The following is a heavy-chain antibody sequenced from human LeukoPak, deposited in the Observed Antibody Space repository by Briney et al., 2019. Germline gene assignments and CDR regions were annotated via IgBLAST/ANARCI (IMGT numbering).Heavy chain of an antibody. D-gene: IGHD2-8*01. J-gene: IGHJ4*02. CDR3: ARDPPAVSINTYA. Sequence: GGSLRLSCAASGFTVVNNYMNWVRQAPGKGLEWVSLIFSHGETSYADSVKGRFTISRDNSKNTLYLQMNGLRVEDTAVYYCARDPPAVSINTYAWGQGTLVTVSS. CDR1: GFTVVNNY. CDR2: IFSHGET. V-gene: IGHV3-66*01.